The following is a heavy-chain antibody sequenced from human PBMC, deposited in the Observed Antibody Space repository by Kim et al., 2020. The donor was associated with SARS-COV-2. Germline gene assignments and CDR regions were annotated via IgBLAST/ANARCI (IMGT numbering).Heavy chain of an antibody. J-gene: IGHJ6*02. CDR3: AKDIWDYSGMDV. V-gene: IGHV3-23*01. D-gene: IGHD3-10*01. CDR2: ISGTGSDV. CDR1: GFAFSTNA. Sequence: GGSLRLSCAASGFAFSTNAMGWVRQAPGKGLEWVSSISGTGSDVYCADSVRGRFTISRDIGKTTLYLQMNSLRAEDTALYYCAKDIWDYSGMDVWGQGTTVTVSS.